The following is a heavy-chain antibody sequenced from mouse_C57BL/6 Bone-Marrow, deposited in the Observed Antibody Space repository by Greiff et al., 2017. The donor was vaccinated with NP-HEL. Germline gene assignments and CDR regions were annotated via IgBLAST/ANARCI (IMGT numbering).Heavy chain of an antibody. CDR1: GYTFTSYW. Sequence: VQLQQPGAELVRPGPSVKLSCKASGYTFTSYWMHWVKQRPGQGLEWIGVIFPSDSYTNYNQKFKGKATLTVDTSSSTADMQLSSLTSEDSAVYYCARREDYYGRSYFAYWGQGTLVTVSA. V-gene: IGHV1-59*01. CDR2: IFPSDSYT. J-gene: IGHJ3*01. CDR3: ARREDYYGRSYFAY. D-gene: IGHD1-1*01.